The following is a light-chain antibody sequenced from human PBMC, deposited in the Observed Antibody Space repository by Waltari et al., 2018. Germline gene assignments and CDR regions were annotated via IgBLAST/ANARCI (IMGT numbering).Light chain of an antibody. CDR1: QSVLYSSNNKNQ. CDR2: WAS. CDR3: QQYYITPYT. Sequence: DIVMTQSPDSLAVSLGERATINCKSSQSVLYSSNNKNQLAWYQQKPGQPPKLLIDWASTREYGVADRFSGSGSGTDFTLTISSLQAEDVAVYYCQQYYITPYTFGQGTKLEIK. V-gene: IGKV4-1*01. J-gene: IGKJ2*01.